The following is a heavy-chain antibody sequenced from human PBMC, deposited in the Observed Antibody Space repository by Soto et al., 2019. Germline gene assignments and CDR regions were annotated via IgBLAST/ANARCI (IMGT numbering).Heavy chain of an antibody. CDR3: ARDIDTSSHFGWFDP. CDR2: MWAGGRKE. CDR1: GFTFNNYG. J-gene: IGHJ5*02. V-gene: IGHV3-33*01. D-gene: IGHD2-2*01. Sequence: AGGSLRLSCFTSGFTFNNYGIHWVRQAPGKELEWVAVMWAGGRKENYADSVKGRFTMSRDLSKNTLYLQMDSLRAEDTAVYYCARDIDTSSHFGWFDPWGQGTLVTVSS.